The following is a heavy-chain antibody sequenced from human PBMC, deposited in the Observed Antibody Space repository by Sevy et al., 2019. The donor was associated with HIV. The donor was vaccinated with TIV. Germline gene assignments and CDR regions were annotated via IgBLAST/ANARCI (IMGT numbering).Heavy chain of an antibody. V-gene: IGHV1-18*01. CDR1: GYTFITYG. CDR3: ARTGYSTLDRVAAADSSLDF. D-gene: IGHD6-13*01. Sequence: ASVKVSCKASGYTFITYGITWVRQAPGQGLEWMGWISGYNVHTKDTRELQGRVTITTDTSTSTAYLELRSLTSDDTAVYYCARTGYSTLDRVAAADSSLDFWGQGTLVTVSS. J-gene: IGHJ4*02. CDR2: ISGYNVHT.